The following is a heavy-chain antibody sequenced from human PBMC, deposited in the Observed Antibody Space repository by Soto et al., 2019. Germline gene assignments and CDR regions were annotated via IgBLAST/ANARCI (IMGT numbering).Heavy chain of an antibody. V-gene: IGHV3-30*18. J-gene: IGHJ4*02. CDR1: GFTFSSYG. CDR3: AKLAVAGEKFDY. CDR2: ISYDGSNK. Sequence: QVPLVESGGGVVQPGRSLRLSCAASGFTFSSYGMHWVRQAPGKGLEWVAVISYDGSNKYYADSVKGRFTISRDNSKNTLYLQMNSLRAEDTAVYYCAKLAVAGEKFDYWGQGTLVTVSS. D-gene: IGHD6-19*01.